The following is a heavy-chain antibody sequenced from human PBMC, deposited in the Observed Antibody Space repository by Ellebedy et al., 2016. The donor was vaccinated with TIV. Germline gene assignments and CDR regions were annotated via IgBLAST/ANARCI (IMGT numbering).Heavy chain of an antibody. D-gene: IGHD2-15*01. CDR1: GFTFSSYW. CDR3: ATTPGYRDF. CDR2: ANGDGSST. Sequence: GESLKISCAASGFTFSSYWMHWVRQAPGKGLLWVSRANGDGSSTSYAGSVKGRFTISRDNANNSLYLQMNSLRDEDSAVYYCATTPGYRDFWGQGTLVTVSS. V-gene: IGHV3-74*01. J-gene: IGHJ4*02.